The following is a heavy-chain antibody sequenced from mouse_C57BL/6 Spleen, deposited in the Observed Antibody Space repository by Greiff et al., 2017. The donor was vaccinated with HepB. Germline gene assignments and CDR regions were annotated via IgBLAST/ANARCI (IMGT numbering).Heavy chain of an antibody. Sequence: EVQVVESGGGLVKPGGSLKLSCAASGFTFSDYGMHWVRQAPEKGLEWVAYISSGSSTIYYADTVKGRFTISRDNAKNTLFLQMTSLRSEDTAMYYCARYYYGSSDGYFDVWGTGTTVTVSS. CDR1: GFTFSDYG. D-gene: IGHD1-1*01. CDR2: ISSGSSTI. CDR3: ARYYYGSSDGYFDV. J-gene: IGHJ1*03. V-gene: IGHV5-17*01.